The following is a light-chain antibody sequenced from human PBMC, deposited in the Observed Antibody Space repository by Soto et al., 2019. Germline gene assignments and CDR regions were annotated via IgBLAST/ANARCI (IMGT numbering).Light chain of an antibody. V-gene: IGKV3-20*01. Sequence: EIVLTQSPGSLSLSPGERATLSCRASQSVSSSYLAWYQQKPVQAPRLLIYGASSTATGIPDRFSGSGSGTDFTLTISSLEPEDFAVYYCQQYGSSPWTFGQGTKVEIK. J-gene: IGKJ1*01. CDR3: QQYGSSPWT. CDR2: GAS. CDR1: QSVSSSY.